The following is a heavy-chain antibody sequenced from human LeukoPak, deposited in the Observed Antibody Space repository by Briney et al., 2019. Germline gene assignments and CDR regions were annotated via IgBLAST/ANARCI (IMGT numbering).Heavy chain of an antibody. CDR2: ISGSGGST. CDR1: GFTFSNNG. Sequence: GGSLRLSCAASGFTFSNNGMSWVRQAPGKGLEWVSAISGSGGSTYNADSVKGRFTISRDNSKNTLYLQMNSLRAEDTAVYYCAKGLKVVAGSGPVDYYYYMDVWGKGTTVTISS. CDR3: AKGLKVVAGSGPVDYYYYMDV. V-gene: IGHV3-23*01. D-gene: IGHD6-19*01. J-gene: IGHJ6*03.